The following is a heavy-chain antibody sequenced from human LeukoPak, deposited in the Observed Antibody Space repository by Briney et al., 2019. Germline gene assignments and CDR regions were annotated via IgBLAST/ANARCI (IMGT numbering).Heavy chain of an antibody. CDR2: IYYSGTT. J-gene: IGHJ4*02. Sequence: PSETLSLTRTVSGDSISSTTSYWGWIRQPPGKGLEWIGSIYYSGTTYYKPSLKSRVTMSVDTSKNHFSLKLSSVTAADTAVYYCARLWCTSSDCFFDHWGQGTLVTVSS. CDR3: ARLWCTSSDCFFDH. D-gene: IGHD2-8*01. V-gene: IGHV4-39*02. CDR1: GDSISSTTSY.